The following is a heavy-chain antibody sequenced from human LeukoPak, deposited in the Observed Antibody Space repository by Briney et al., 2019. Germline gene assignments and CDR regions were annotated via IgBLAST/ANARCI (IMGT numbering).Heavy chain of an antibody. CDR3: ARGVTDYYGSGIRVDQVYNWFDP. CDR2: VDPADGEV. CDR1: GYTFTDYY. Sequence: ASVKVSCKASGYTFTDYYMHWLQQAPGKGLEWMGRVDPADGEVAYAEKFQGRVTITADPSRATAYMELASLRSEDTAMYYCARGVTDYYGSGIRVDQVYNWFDPWGQGTLVTVSS. J-gene: IGHJ5*02. D-gene: IGHD3-10*01. V-gene: IGHV1-69-2*01.